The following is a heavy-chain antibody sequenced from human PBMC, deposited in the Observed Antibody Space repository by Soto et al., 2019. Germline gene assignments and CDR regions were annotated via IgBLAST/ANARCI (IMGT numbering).Heavy chain of an antibody. CDR2: ISTSSTKI. CDR1: GFTFSSYS. D-gene: IGHD6-19*01. J-gene: IGHJ4*02. V-gene: IGHV3-21*01. CDR3: ARPQNRSGWYHGGY. Sequence: EVHLVESGGGLVKPGGSLRLSCAASGFTFSSYSMSWVRQAPGKGLEWVSSISTSSTKIFYADSVKGRFTISRDNAKNSLYLQMNSLRAEDTAVYYCARPQNRSGWYHGGYWGQGTLVTVSS.